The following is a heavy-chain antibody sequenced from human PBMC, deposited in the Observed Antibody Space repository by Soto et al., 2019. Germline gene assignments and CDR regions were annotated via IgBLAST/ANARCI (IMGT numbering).Heavy chain of an antibody. V-gene: IGHV3-33*01. J-gene: IGHJ4*02. D-gene: IGHD6-19*01. Sequence: QVQLVESGGGVVQPGRSLRLSCAASGFTFSSYGMHWVRQAPGKGLEWVAVIWYDGSNKYYADSVKGRFTISRDNSKNTLYLQMNSLSAEDTAVYYCAREGYSSGWYYFDYWGQGTLVTVSS. CDR1: GFTFSSYG. CDR2: IWYDGSNK. CDR3: AREGYSSGWYYFDY.